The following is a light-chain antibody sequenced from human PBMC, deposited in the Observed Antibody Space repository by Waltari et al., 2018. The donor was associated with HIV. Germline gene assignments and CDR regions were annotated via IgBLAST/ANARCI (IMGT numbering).Light chain of an antibody. V-gene: IGKV3-15*01. J-gene: IGKJ1*01. CDR2: GSS. CDR1: QSVSSN. CDR3: QQYNKWPET. Sequence: EIVMTKSPATLYVSPGERATLSCRASQSVSSNLAWYQQKPGQAPRLLIYGSSTRATGIPARFSGSGSGTEFTLTISSLQSEDFAVYYCQQYNKWPETFGQGTKVEIK.